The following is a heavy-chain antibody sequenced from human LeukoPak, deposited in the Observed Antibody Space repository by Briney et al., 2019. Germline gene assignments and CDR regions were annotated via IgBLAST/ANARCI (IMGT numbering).Heavy chain of an antibody. CDR3: ARHRKGSRGLYYYYYMDV. D-gene: IGHD2-15*01. J-gene: IGHJ6*03. Sequence: SETLSLTCAVYGGSFSGYYWSWIRQPPGKGLEWIGEINHSGSTNYNPSLKSRVTISVDTSKNQFSLKLSSVTAADTAVYYCARHRKGSRGLYYYYYMDVWGKGTTVTISS. V-gene: IGHV4-34*01. CDR2: INHSGST. CDR1: GGSFSGYY.